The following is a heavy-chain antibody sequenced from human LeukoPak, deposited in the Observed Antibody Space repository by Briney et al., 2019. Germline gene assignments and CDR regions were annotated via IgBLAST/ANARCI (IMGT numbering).Heavy chain of an antibody. Sequence: SETLSLTCTVSGGSISSSSYYWSWIRQPAGRGLEWIGCIYTSGSTNYNPSLKSRVTMSVDTSKNQFSLKLSSVTAADTAVYYCARLGLPDAFDIWGQGTMVTVSS. CDR3: ARLGLPDAFDI. CDR1: GGSISSSSYY. J-gene: IGHJ3*02. CDR2: IYTSGST. V-gene: IGHV4-61*02. D-gene: IGHD3-16*01.